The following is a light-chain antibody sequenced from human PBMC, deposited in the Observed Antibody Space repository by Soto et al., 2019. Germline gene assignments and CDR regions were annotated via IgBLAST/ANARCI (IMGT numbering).Light chain of an antibody. J-gene: IGLJ2*01. CDR2: SDN. CDR1: SSNIGRNT. CDR3: AAWDDSLNGMV. V-gene: IGLV1-44*01. Sequence: QTVVTQPPSASGTPGQRVTISCSGSSSNIGRNTVNWYQQLPGTAPKLLIYSDNQRPSGVPDRFSVSKSGTSVSLAISGLQSDDEADYYCAAWDDSLNGMVFCGGTKLTVL.